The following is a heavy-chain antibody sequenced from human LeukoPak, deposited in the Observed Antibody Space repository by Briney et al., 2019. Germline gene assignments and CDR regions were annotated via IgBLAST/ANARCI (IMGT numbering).Heavy chain of an antibody. CDR2: IKPNSGGT. J-gene: IGHJ4*02. Sequence: ASVRVSCKASGYTFTGYYMHWVRQAPGQGLEWMGWIKPNSGGTNYAQTFQGRVTMTRDTSINTAYMELSRLTSDDTAVYYCARYSSSSPFDYWGQGTLVTVSS. CDR1: GYTFTGYY. CDR3: ARYSSSSPFDY. D-gene: IGHD6-6*01. V-gene: IGHV1-2*02.